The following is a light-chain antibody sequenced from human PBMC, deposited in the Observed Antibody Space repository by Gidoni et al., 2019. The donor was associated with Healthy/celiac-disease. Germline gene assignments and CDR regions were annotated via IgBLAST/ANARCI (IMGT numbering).Light chain of an antibody. J-gene: IGKJ4*01. CDR3: QQLNSYPPALT. CDR1: QGISSY. CDR2: ASS. Sequence: GARCAITCRASQGISSYLAWYQQKPGKAPKLLIYASSTLQSGVPSRFSSSGSGTDFTLTISSLQPEDFATYYCQQLNSYPPALTFGGXTKVEIK. V-gene: IGKV1-9*01.